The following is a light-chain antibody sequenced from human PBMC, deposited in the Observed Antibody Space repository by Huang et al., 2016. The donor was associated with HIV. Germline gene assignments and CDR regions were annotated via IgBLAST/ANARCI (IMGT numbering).Light chain of an antibody. J-gene: IGKJ5*01. CDR3: QQYNNWPPT. CDR2: GAS. CDR1: QSVSSN. Sequence: EIVMTQSPATLSVSPGERATLSCRTSQSVSSNLAWYQQKAGQAPRLLIYGASTRATGIPASFSGSGSGTEFTLTINSLQSEDFAVYFCQQYNNWPPTFGRGTRLEMK. V-gene: IGKV3-15*01.